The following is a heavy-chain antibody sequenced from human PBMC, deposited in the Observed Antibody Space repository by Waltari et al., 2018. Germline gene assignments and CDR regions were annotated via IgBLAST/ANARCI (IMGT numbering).Heavy chain of an antibody. CDR2: INHSGST. CDR1: GGSFSGYY. J-gene: IGHJ3*02. Sequence: QVQLQQWGAGLLKPSETLSLTCAVYGGSFSGYYWSWIRPPPGKGLEWIGEINHSGSTNYNPSLKSRVTISVDTSKNQFSLKLSSVTAADTAVYYCARGGGRSWYGPAFDIWGQGTMVTVSS. D-gene: IGHD6-13*01. V-gene: IGHV4-34*01. CDR3: ARGGGRSWYGPAFDI.